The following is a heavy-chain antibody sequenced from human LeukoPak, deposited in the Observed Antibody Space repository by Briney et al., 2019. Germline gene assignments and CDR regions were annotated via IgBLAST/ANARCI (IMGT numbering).Heavy chain of an antibody. Sequence: PSETLSLTCAVSGGSISSSNWWSWVRQPPGKGLEWIGEIYHSGSTNYNPSPKSRVTISVDKSKNQFSLKLSSVTAADTAVDYCARQQQVVAGYNWFDPWGQGTLVTVSS. CDR3: ARQQQVVAGYNWFDP. V-gene: IGHV4-4*02. CDR1: GGSISSSNW. J-gene: IGHJ5*02. CDR2: IYHSGST. D-gene: IGHD6-13*01.